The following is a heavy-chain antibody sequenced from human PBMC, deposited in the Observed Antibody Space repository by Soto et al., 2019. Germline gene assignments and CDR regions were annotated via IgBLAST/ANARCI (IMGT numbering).Heavy chain of an antibody. D-gene: IGHD2-2*01. Sequence: PGGSLRLSCAASGFTFSNAWMSWVRQAPGKGLEWVGRIKSKTDGGTTDYAAPVKGRFTISRDDSKNTLYLQMNSLKTEDTAVYYCTTADSGYCSSTSCYAGPDIRATYDYWGQGTLVTVSS. V-gene: IGHV3-15*01. CDR3: TTADSGYCSSTSCYAGPDIRATYDY. CDR2: IKSKTDGGTT. J-gene: IGHJ4*02. CDR1: GFTFSNAW.